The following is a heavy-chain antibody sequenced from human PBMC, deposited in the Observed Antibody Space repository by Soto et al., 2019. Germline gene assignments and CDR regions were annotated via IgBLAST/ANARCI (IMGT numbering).Heavy chain of an antibody. CDR1: GYTFTSYG. D-gene: IGHD3-22*01. Sequence: ASVKVSCKASGYTFTSYGISWVRQAPGQGLEWMGWISAYNGNTNYAQKLQGRVTMTTDTSTSTAYMELRSLRSDDTAVYYCAREFGYYDSSGYWFDPWGQGTLVTVSS. V-gene: IGHV1-18*04. CDR2: ISAYNGNT. J-gene: IGHJ5*02. CDR3: AREFGYYDSSGYWFDP.